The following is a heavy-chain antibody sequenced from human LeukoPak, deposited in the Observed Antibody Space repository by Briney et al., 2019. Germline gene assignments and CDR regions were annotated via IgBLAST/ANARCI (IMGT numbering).Heavy chain of an antibody. CDR1: GGSISSSNW. J-gene: IGHJ4*02. CDR3: AREVWTQRGYYFDY. D-gene: IGHD5-18*01. Sequence: SGTLSLTCAVSGGSISSSNWWSWVRQPPGKGLEWIGYIYYSGSTDYNPSLKSRVTISVDTSKNQFSLKLSSVTAADTAVYFCAREVWTQRGYYFDYWGQGTLVTVSS. CDR2: IYYSGST. V-gene: IGHV4-4*02.